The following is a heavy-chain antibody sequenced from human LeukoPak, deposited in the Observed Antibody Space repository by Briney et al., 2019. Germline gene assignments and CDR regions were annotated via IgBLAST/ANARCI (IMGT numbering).Heavy chain of an antibody. CDR1: GFTFEKYV. CDR2: IYGSGVSI. Sequence: GGSLRLFCVASGFTFEKYVMNWVRQAPGKGLEWLATIYGSGVSISYADSVKGRFTISRDNSNNTLYLQMNSLRVEDTAMYFCAKDLGWELPAEAYWGQGILVTVSS. V-gene: IGHV3-23*01. D-gene: IGHD1-26*01. J-gene: IGHJ4*02. CDR3: AKDLGWELPAEAY.